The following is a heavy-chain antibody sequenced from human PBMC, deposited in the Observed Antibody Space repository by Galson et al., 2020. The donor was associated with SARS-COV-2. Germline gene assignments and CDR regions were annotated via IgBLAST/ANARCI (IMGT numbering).Heavy chain of an antibody. CDR1: GCTVRDYG. J-gene: IGHJ6*02. Sequence: GGSMRLSGGPAGCTVRDYGMHWVGQAPGKGLEWGAVITNDGSGKHYGDSVKGRFIISRDNSENTLYLQMNSLRVEDTAVYSCASDDNGAQNGLDVWGQGTLVTVSS. CDR2: ITNDGSGK. D-gene: IGHD4-17*01. V-gene: IGHV3-33*01. CDR3: ASDDNGAQNGLDV.